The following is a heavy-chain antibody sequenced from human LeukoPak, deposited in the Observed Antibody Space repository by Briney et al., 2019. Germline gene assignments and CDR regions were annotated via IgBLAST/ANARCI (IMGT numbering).Heavy chain of an antibody. Sequence: GGSLRLSCAASGFTFSSYSMNWVRQAPGKGLEWVAVISYDGSNKYYADSVKGRFTISRDNSKNTLYLQMNSLRAEDTAVYYCARVKTGDFWSGYTFDYWGQGTLVTVSS. V-gene: IGHV3-30*03. CDR3: ARVKTGDFWSGYTFDY. CDR1: GFTFSSYS. CDR2: ISYDGSNK. D-gene: IGHD3-3*01. J-gene: IGHJ4*02.